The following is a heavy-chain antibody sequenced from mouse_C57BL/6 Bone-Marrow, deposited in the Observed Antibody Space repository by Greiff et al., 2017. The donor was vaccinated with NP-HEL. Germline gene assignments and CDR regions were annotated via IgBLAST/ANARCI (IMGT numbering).Heavy chain of an antibody. CDR1: GYTFTDYY. CDR3: ARDGTGVDY. CDR2: INPNNGGT. D-gene: IGHD3-3*01. J-gene: IGHJ2*01. Sequence: EVQLQQSGPELVKPGASVKISCKASGYTFTDYYMNWVKQSHGKSLEWIGDINPNNGGTSYIQKFKGKATLTVDKSSSTAYMELRSLTSEDSAVYYCARDGTGVDYWGQGTTLTVSS. V-gene: IGHV1-26*01.